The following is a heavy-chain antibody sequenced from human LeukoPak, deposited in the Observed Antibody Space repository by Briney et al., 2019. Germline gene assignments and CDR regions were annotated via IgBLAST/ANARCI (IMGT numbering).Heavy chain of an antibody. Sequence: GASVKVSCKASGYTFTSYGITWVRQAPGQGLEWMGWSSSYNGQTNYVKKFQGRVTMTADTSTSTAYMELRSLTSDDMAVYYCARDPPREATIWAFDIWGQGTMVTVS. V-gene: IGHV1-18*03. CDR1: GYTFTSYG. D-gene: IGHD2-21*01. CDR3: ARDPPREATIWAFDI. J-gene: IGHJ3*02. CDR2: SSSYNGQT.